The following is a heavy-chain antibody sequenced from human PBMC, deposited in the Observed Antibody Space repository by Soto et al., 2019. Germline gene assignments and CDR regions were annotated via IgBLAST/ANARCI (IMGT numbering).Heavy chain of an antibody. CDR2: IYRGGST. CDR3: AREGNDSGGRFDY. D-gene: IGHD3-22*01. V-gene: IGHV4-30-2*01. CDR1: GGSISSGGFA. Sequence: NPSETLSLTCAVSGGSISSGGFAWSWIRQPPGKGLEWIGFIYRGGSTYYNPSLKSRVTISVDRSKNYFSLKLSSVTAADTAVYYCAREGNDSGGRFDYWGQGTLVTVSS. J-gene: IGHJ4*02.